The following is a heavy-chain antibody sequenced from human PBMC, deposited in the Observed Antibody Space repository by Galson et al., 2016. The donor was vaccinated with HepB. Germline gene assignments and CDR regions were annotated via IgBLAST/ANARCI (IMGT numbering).Heavy chain of an antibody. Sequence: SVKVSCKASGYIFTSYTISWVRQAPGQGLEWMGWISAKNGDTMYAQNIQGRVTMTADISRSTAFMELRSLRSDDTAVYYCARDRGPLAEYFQHWGQGTLVTVSS. D-gene: IGHD3-10*01. CDR1: GYIFTSYT. CDR3: ARDRGPLAEYFQH. CDR2: ISAKNGDT. V-gene: IGHV1-18*01. J-gene: IGHJ1*01.